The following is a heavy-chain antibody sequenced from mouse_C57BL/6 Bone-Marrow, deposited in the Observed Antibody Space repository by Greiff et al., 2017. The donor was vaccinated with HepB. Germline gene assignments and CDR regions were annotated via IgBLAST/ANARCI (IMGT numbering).Heavy chain of an antibody. Sequence: EVKVVESGGDLVKPGGSLKLSCAASGFTFSSYGMSWVRQTPDKRLEWVATISSGGSYTYYPDSVKGRFTISRDNAKNTLYLQMSNLKSEDTAMYYCARPPITTVVATDWYFDVWGTGTTVTVSS. J-gene: IGHJ1*03. D-gene: IGHD1-1*01. CDR3: ARPPITTVVATDWYFDV. CDR1: GFTFSSYG. CDR2: ISSGGSYT. V-gene: IGHV5-6*01.